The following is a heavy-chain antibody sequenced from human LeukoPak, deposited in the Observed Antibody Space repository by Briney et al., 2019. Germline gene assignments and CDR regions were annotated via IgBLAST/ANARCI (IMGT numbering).Heavy chain of an antibody. Sequence: GGSLRLSCAASGFIFSSDAMHWVRQAPGKGLEWVAFIWFDGSNKHYADSVEGRFTISRDNSEDTLYLQMNSLRAEDTAVYYCVRDPSGSGFAFDSWGQGALVTVSS. CDR3: VRDPSGSGFAFDS. V-gene: IGHV3-33*01. J-gene: IGHJ4*02. D-gene: IGHD1-1*01. CDR1: GFIFSSDA. CDR2: IWFDGSNK.